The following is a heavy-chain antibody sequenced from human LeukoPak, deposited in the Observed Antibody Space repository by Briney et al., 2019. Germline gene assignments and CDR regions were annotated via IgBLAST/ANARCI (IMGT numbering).Heavy chain of an antibody. Sequence: GGSLTLSCTGSGFTFRSYGMHWVRQAPRKGLEWVAYTRDDASKTWYGGSVKGRFTISRDNSKNTLYLHMNSVRGEDTAMYYCANGDCRGGRCSSGAHWGQGTLVTVSS. J-gene: IGHJ4*02. CDR1: GFTFRSYG. V-gene: IGHV3-30*02. D-gene: IGHD2-15*01. CDR2: TRDDASKT. CDR3: ANGDCRGGRCSSGAH.